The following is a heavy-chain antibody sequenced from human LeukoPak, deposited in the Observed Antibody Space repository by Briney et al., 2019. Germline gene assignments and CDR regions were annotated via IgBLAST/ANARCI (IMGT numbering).Heavy chain of an antibody. CDR2: ISSSSSTI. CDR1: GFTFSSYS. CDR3: ASTTVTTKIVGFDY. Sequence: GGSLRLSCAASGFTFSSYSMNWVRQAPGKGLEWVSYISSSSSTIYYADSVKGRFTISRVNAKNSLYLQMNSLRAEDTAVYYCASTTVTTKIVGFDYWGQGTLVTVSS. V-gene: IGHV3-48*01. D-gene: IGHD4-17*01. J-gene: IGHJ4*02.